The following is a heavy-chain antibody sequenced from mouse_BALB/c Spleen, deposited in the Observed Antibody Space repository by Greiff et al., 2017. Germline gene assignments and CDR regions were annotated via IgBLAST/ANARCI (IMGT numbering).Heavy chain of an antibody. CDR3: ARGGGNYTAWFAY. CDR1: GYTFSSYW. J-gene: IGHJ3*01. Sequence: QVQLQQSGAELMKPGASVKISCKATGYTFSSYWIEWVKQRPGHGLEWIGEILPGSGSTNYNEKFKGKATFTADTSSNTAYMQLSSLTSEDSAVYYCARGGGNYTAWFAYWGQGTLVTVSA. D-gene: IGHD2-1*01. CDR2: ILPGSGST. V-gene: IGHV1-9*01.